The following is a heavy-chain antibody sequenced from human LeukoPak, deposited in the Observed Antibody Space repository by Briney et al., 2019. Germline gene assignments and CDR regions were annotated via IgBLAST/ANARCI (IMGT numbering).Heavy chain of an antibody. CDR2: IYYSGST. J-gene: IGHJ6*02. D-gene: IGHD3-22*01. Sequence: SETLSLTCTVSGGSISSYYWSWIRQPPGKGLEWIGYIYYSGSTNYNPSLKSRVTISVDTSKNQFSLKLSSVTAADTAVYYCARDLGGYYDSSGYYYYYGTDVWGQGTTVTVSS. CDR1: GGSISSYY. CDR3: ARDLGGYYDSSGYYYYYGTDV. V-gene: IGHV4-59*01.